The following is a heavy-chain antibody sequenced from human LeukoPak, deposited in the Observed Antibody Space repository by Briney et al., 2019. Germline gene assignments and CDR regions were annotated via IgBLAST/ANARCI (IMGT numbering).Heavy chain of an antibody. CDR3: ARQNDFRLDY. CDR1: GYTFSSYW. V-gene: IGHV5-51*01. D-gene: IGHD3-3*01. Sequence: GESLRISCKGSGYTFSSYWIGWVRQMPGKGLEWMGIIYPGDSDTRYSPSLQGQATISVDTSIGTAYLQWSSLKASDTAIYYCARQNDFRLDYWGQGTLVTVSS. J-gene: IGHJ4*01. CDR2: IYPGDSDT.